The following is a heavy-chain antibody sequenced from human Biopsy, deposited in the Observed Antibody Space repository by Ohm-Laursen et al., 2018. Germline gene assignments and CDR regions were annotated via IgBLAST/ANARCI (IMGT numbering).Heavy chain of an antibody. CDR2: LNPVSGDS. V-gene: IGHV1-8*01. CDR1: GYTFTSYD. Sequence: ASVKVSCKASGYTFTSYDITWVRQASGQGPEWIGWLNPVSGDSNFGQKFRGRVTVTSDTSISTAYMELSGLTSDDTATYYCGRAVRNQLLTDPWGQGTLVTVTS. CDR3: GRAVRNQLLTDP. J-gene: IGHJ5*02. D-gene: IGHD1-7*01.